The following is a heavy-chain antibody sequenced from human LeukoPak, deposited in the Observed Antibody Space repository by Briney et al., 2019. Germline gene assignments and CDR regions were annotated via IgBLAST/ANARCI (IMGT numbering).Heavy chain of an antibody. V-gene: IGHV3-23*01. Sequence: GASLRLSCAASGFTFSSYAMSWVRQAPGKGLEWVSAISGSGGSTYYADSVKGRFTISRDNSKNTLYLQMNSLRAEDTAVYYCATFNSGGYYRFAFDIWGQGTMVTVSS. CDR3: ATFNSGGYYRFAFDI. D-gene: IGHD1-26*01. J-gene: IGHJ3*02. CDR1: GFTFSSYA. CDR2: ISGSGGST.